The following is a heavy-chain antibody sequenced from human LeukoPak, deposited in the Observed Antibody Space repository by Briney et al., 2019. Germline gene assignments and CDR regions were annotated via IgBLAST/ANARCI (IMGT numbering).Heavy chain of an antibody. CDR3: SRSRQEIPRAPLDY. CDR2: ISGSGTAT. J-gene: IGHJ4*01. D-gene: IGHD2-21*01. CDR1: GFTFRNYA. V-gene: IGHV3-23*01. Sequence: GGSLRLSCVASGFTFRNYAISWVREAPGKGLEWVSAISGSGTATYYADSVEGPFTISNDPFKPPVYLQMASLRAEDTAVYHCSRSRQEIPRAPLDYWGQGTLVTVSS.